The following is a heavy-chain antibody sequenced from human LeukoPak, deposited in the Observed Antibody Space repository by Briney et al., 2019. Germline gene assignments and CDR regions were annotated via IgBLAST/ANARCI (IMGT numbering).Heavy chain of an antibody. CDR1: GGSFSGYY. Sequence: SETLSLTCAVYGGSFSGYYWSWIRQPPGKGLEWIGEINHSGSTNYNPSLKSRVTISVDTSKNQFSLKLSSVTAADTAVYYCASSTVTKKYYYYYYYMDVWGKGTTVTVSS. V-gene: IGHV4-34*01. CDR2: INHSGST. J-gene: IGHJ6*03. D-gene: IGHD4-11*01. CDR3: ASSTVTKKYYYYYYYMDV.